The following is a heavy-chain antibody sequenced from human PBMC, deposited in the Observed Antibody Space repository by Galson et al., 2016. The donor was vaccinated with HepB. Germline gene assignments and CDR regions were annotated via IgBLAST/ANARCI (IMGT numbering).Heavy chain of an antibody. V-gene: IGHV4-59*01. CDR1: GDSISAFY. CDR3: AREWSSGLFFDS. D-gene: IGHD3-22*01. J-gene: IGHJ4*02. Sequence: SETLSLTCNVSGDSISAFYWTWLRQSPGKSLQWLGYIYHPGTTVYNPSLNSRVTISLGPSENPFSLSLLSVTAADTAVYFCAREWSSGLFFDSWGQGALVAVSS. CDR2: IYHPGTT.